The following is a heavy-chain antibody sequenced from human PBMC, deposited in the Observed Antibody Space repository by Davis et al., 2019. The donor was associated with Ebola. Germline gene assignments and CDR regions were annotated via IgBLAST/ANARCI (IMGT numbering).Heavy chain of an antibody. CDR1: GFTFSSYE. Sequence: PGGSLRLSCAASGFTFSSYEMNWVRQAPGKGLEWVSYISSSGSTIYYADSVKGRFTISRDNAKNSLYLQMNSLRAEDTAVYYCAREGCSSTSCYEYYYYYMDVWGKGTTVTVSS. J-gene: IGHJ6*03. CDR2: ISSSGSTI. CDR3: AREGCSSTSCYEYYYYYMDV. V-gene: IGHV3-48*03. D-gene: IGHD2-2*01.